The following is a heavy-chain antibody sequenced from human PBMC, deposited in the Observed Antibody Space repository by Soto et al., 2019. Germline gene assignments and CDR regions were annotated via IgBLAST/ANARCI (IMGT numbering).Heavy chain of an antibody. CDR1: GFTFSSYE. CDR2: ISSSGSTI. V-gene: IGHV3-48*03. D-gene: IGHD6-13*01. J-gene: IGHJ5*02. Sequence: EVQLVESGGGLVQPGGSLRLSCVASGFTFSSYEMNWVRQAPGKGLEGVSYISSSGSTIYYADSVKGRFTISRDNAKNSLYLQMNSLRAEDTAVYYCAGIAAQVAFDPWGQGTLVTVSS. CDR3: AGIAAQVAFDP.